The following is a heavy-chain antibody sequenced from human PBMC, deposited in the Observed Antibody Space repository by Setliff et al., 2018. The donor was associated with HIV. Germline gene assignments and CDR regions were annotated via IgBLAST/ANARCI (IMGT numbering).Heavy chain of an antibody. Sequence: GGSLRLSCAASGFTFSSYTMNWVRQAPGKGLEWVSAISGSGDSTYYADSVKGRFTISRDNSKNTLYLQMNSLRADDTAVYYCAKDPSDSSSWYYFHYWGQGALVTVSS. J-gene: IGHJ4*02. CDR1: GFTFSSYT. CDR2: ISGSGDST. V-gene: IGHV3-23*01. CDR3: AKDPSDSSSWYYFHY. D-gene: IGHD6-13*01.